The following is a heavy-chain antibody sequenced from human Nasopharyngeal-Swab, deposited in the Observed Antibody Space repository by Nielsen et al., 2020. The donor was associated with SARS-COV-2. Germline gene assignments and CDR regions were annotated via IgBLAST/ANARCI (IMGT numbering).Heavy chain of an antibody. V-gene: IGHV7-4-1*02. J-gene: IGHJ4*02. CDR1: GYTFTSNV. D-gene: IGHD1-1*01. CDR2: ISTKTGAP. CDR3: ARENQEYANIWIDY. Sequence: VTVSCKASGYTFTSNVLNWVRQAPGQGPEYIGWISTKTGAPTYAQAFTGRFVISLDTSVSTTYLQISSLKADDTAVYYCARENQEYANIWIDYWGQGTQVTVSS.